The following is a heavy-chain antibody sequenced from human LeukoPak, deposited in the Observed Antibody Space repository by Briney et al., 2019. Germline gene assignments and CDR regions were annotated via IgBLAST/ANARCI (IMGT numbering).Heavy chain of an antibody. CDR3: AREGIKIFGGWAPFDP. CDR1: GYTFTDNY. CDR2: INPLSGGP. Sequence: ASVKVSCKASGYTFTDNYIHWVRQAPGQGLEWMGWINPLSGGPMYAQRFQGRVTMTRDTSLSTAYIELNGLKSDDTAIYYCAREGIKIFGGWAPFDPWGQGTLVTVS. V-gene: IGHV1-2*02. D-gene: IGHD3-3*01. J-gene: IGHJ5*02.